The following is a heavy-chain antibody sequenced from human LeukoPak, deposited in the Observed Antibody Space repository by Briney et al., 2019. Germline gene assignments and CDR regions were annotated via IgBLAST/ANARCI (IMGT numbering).Heavy chain of an antibody. CDR3: TRDPSGDYVGAFDM. CDR1: GITFSTYA. Sequence: GGSLRLSCAASGITFSTYAMTWVRQAPGKGLEWVSSIRGSGGGTDYADSVKGRFTISRDNSRDTLFLQMNSLRAEDTALYYCTRDPSGDYVGAFDMWGPGTMVTVSS. J-gene: IGHJ3*02. D-gene: IGHD4-17*01. V-gene: IGHV3-23*01. CDR2: IRGSGGGT.